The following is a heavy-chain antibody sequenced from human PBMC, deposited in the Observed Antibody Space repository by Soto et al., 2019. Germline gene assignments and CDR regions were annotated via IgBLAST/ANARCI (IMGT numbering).Heavy chain of an antibody. Sequence: QVQLVESGGGVVQPGRSLRLSCAASGFTFSSYGMHWVRQAPGKGLEWVTVISYDGNVAYYADSVRGRFTISRDNSKNTLYLQMNRLRTEDTAMYYCAKEGPITNWYFDSWGQGTLVTVSS. J-gene: IGHJ4*02. V-gene: IGHV3-30*18. D-gene: IGHD1-1*01. CDR3: AKEGPITNWYFDS. CDR1: GFTFSSYG. CDR2: ISYDGNVA.